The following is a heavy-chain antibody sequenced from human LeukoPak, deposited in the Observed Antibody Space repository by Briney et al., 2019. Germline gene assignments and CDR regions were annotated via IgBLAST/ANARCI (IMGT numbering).Heavy chain of an antibody. CDR3: ARVRGVHYDIDV. Sequence: GESLKISCAASGFIFSSYNMNWVHQAPGQGLEWVSYISTSSVIYYADSVKGRFTISRDDAKNSLYLQMNSLRDEDTAVYYCARVRGVHYDIDVWGQGTTVTVSS. J-gene: IGHJ6*02. CDR1: GFIFSSYN. V-gene: IGHV3-48*02. CDR2: ISTSSVI. D-gene: IGHD3-10*01.